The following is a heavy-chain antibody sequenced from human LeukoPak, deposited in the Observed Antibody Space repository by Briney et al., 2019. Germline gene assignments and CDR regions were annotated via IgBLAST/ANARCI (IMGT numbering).Heavy chain of an antibody. Sequence: PSETLSLTCAVYGGSFSDYSWTWIRQPPGKGLEWIGEINHSGRTNYNQSLKSRVTMSLDTSKNQFSLRLTSMTAADTALYYCARVRLQWFGSLSVPTVFDSWGQGAQVTVSS. CDR2: INHSGRT. CDR1: GGSFSDYS. V-gene: IGHV4-34*01. J-gene: IGHJ5*01. D-gene: IGHD3-10*01. CDR3: ARVRLQWFGSLSVPTVFDS.